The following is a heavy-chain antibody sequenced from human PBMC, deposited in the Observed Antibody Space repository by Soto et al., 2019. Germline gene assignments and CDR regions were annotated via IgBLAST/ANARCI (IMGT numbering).Heavy chain of an antibody. Sequence: GESLKISCKGSGYIFSNNWIAWVRQMPGKGLEWMGIIYPGDSDTRYSPSFQGQVTMSADKSISTAYLQWNSLKASDTAMYYCARRSRNTVMHFGDYWGQGTLVTVSS. CDR1: GYIFSNNW. CDR2: IYPGDSDT. V-gene: IGHV5-51*01. D-gene: IGHD5-18*01. J-gene: IGHJ4*02. CDR3: ARRSRNTVMHFGDY.